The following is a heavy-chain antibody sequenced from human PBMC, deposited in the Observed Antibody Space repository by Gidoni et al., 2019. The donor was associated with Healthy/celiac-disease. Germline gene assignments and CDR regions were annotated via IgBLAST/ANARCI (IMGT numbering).Heavy chain of an antibody. CDR2: IWYDGSNK. J-gene: IGHJ6*02. CDR3: AYQVVPAAPGGYGMDV. Sequence: QVQLVESGGGVVQPGRSLRLSCAASGFTFSSYGMHWVRQAPGKGLEGVAVIWYDGSNKYYADSVKGRFTISRDNSKNTLYLQMNSLRAEDTAVYYCAYQVVPAAPGGYGMDVWGQGTTVTVSS. CDR1: GFTFSSYG. V-gene: IGHV3-33*01. D-gene: IGHD2-2*01.